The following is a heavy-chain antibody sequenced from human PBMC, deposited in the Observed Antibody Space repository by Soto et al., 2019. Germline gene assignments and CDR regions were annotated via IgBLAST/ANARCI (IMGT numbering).Heavy chain of an antibody. J-gene: IGHJ4*02. CDR3: ARAHYDDWCFDL. CDR2: RYHSGSS. V-gene: IGHV4-30-2*06. CDR1: GGSLNSARHS. D-gene: IGHD3-16*01. Sequence: LSLTFTPSGGSLNSARHSWRRVRESPGQRLEAVGYRYHSGSSYYNPSLQSRVTISVDRSKAQFYLTLTSVTAADTAVYFFARAHYDDWCFDLWGQGTPVTVSS.